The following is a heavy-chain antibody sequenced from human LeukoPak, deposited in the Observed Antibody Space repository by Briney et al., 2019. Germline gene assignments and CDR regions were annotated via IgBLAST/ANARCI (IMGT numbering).Heavy chain of an antibody. V-gene: IGHV3-7*03. CDR1: RFIFSNYW. CDR2: IKQDGREK. D-gene: IGHD6-19*01. Sequence: GGSLRLSCAASRFIFSNYWMRWVRQAPGKGLEWVANIKQDGREKYYVDSVKGRFTISRDNAKNSLSLQMDSLRAEDTAVYYCARALQSRGGWYAGYWGQGTLVTVSS. J-gene: IGHJ4*02. CDR3: ARALQSRGGWYAGY.